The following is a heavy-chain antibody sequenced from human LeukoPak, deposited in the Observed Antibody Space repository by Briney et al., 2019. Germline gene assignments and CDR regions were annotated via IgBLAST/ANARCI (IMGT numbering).Heavy chain of an antibody. CDR2: INHSGST. CDR3: ARVDFWSGYSTFINWFDP. V-gene: IGHV4-30-4*08. CDR1: GDSISSGDYY. Sequence: SQTLSLTCTVSGDSISSGDYYWRWIRQPPGTGLEWIGEINHSGSTNYNPPLKSRVTISVDTSKNQFSLKLSSVTAADTAVYYCARVDFWSGYSTFINWFDPWGQGTLVTVSS. D-gene: IGHD3-3*01. J-gene: IGHJ5*02.